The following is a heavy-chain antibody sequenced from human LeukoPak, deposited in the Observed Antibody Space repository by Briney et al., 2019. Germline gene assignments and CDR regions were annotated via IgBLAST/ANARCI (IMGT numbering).Heavy chain of an antibody. CDR1: GFTFSSYA. CDR3: SSFDY. J-gene: IGHJ4*02. V-gene: IGHV3-64D*06. D-gene: IGHD6-19*01. Sequence: SGGSLRLSCSASGFTFSSYAMHWVRQAPGKGLDDVSAIRSNGGSTYYADSVKDRFTISRDNSKNTLYLQMSSLRTEDTAVYYCSSFDYWGQGTLVTVSS. CDR2: IRSNGGST.